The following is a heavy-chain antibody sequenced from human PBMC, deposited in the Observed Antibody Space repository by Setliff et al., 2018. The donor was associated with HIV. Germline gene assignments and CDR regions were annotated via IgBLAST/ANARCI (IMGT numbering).Heavy chain of an antibody. CDR1: GGSISSGGYY. Sequence: SETLSLTCTVSGGSISSGGYYWSWIRQHPGRGLEWIGYIYYSGNTYYNPSLKSRLTISVDTSKNHFSLKLSSVTAADTAVYYCARAFCSSASCYGGGDAFDIWGQGTLVTVSS. J-gene: IGHJ3*02. V-gene: IGHV4-31*03. D-gene: IGHD2-2*01. CDR3: ARAFCSSASCYGGGDAFDI. CDR2: IYYSGNT.